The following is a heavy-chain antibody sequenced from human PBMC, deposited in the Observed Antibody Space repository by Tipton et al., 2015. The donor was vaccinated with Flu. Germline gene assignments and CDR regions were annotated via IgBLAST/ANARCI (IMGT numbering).Heavy chain of an antibody. Sequence: LRLSCTVSGGSISGYCCSWFRQFPGKGLEWIGFIHTSGTTEYNPSLRSRVTTSVDTSKSQFSLTLSSVTAADTAVYHCAREGYDSSGYFIDYWGQGTLVTVSA. D-gene: IGHD3-22*01. CDR1: GGSISGYC. V-gene: IGHV4-59*01. CDR2: IHTSGTT. CDR3: AREGYDSSGYFIDY. J-gene: IGHJ4*02.